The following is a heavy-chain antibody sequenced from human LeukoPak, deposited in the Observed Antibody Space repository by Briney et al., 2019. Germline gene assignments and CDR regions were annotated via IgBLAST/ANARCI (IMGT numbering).Heavy chain of an antibody. D-gene: IGHD6-19*01. CDR1: GGSISGYY. V-gene: IGHV4-59*08. J-gene: IGHJ4*02. Sequence: SETLSLTCTVSGGSISGYYWSWMRQPPGKGLEWIGYIYSSGSTNYNPSLRSRVTISVDTSKNQFSLRLTSVTAADTAVYYCARRAVPENYFDYWGQGTLVTDSS. CDR2: IYSSGST. CDR3: ARRAVPENYFDY.